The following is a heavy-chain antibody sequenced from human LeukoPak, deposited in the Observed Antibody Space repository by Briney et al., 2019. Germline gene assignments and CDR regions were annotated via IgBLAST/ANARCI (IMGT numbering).Heavy chain of an antibody. CDR1: GFTFSSYW. D-gene: IGHD2-2*01. Sequence: GGSLRLSCAASGFTFSSYWMHWVRQAPGKGLVWVSRINSDGSSTSYADSVKGRFTISRDNAKNTLYLQMNSLRAEDTAVYYCAREGCSSTSCYVYYFDYWGQGTLVTVSS. CDR2: INSDGSST. CDR3: AREGCSSTSCYVYYFDY. V-gene: IGHV3-74*01. J-gene: IGHJ4*02.